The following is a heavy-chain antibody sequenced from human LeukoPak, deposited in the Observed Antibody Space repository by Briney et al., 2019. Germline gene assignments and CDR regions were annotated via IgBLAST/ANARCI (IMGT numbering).Heavy chain of an antibody. Sequence: SGPTLVKPTQTLTLTCTFSGFSLSTSGVGVGWIRQPPGKALEWLALIYWNDDKRYSPSLKSRLTITKDTSKNQVVLTMTNMDPVDTATYYCAHSSPDIVMVVAAPNWFDPWGQGTLVTVSS. J-gene: IGHJ5*02. D-gene: IGHD2-15*01. CDR1: GFSLSTSGVG. CDR2: IYWNDDK. V-gene: IGHV2-5*01. CDR3: AHSSPDIVMVVAAPNWFDP.